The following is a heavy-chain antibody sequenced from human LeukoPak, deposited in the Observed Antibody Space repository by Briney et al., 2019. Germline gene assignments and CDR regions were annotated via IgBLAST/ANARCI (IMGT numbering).Heavy chain of an antibody. CDR2: IHYSGST. J-gene: IGHJ4*02. CDR1: GGSINNYY. CDR3: AKDYNRAYYYGSGFDY. V-gene: IGHV4-59*01. Sequence: SETLSLTCTASGGSINNYYWSWIRQPPGKGLEWIGYIHYSGSTNYNPSLKSRVTISIDTSKNQFSLKLSFVTAEDTAVYYCAKDYNRAYYYGSGFDYWGQGTLVTVSS. D-gene: IGHD3-10*01.